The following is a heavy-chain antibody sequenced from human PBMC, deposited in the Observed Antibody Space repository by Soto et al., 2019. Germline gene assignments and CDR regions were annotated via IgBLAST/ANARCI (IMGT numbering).Heavy chain of an antibody. CDR3: ARVRMAGDFDI. Sequence: EVQLVESGGGLVQPGGSLRLSCAASGFTFSSYWMHWVRQAPGKGLVWVSHINNDGSSTSYADPVKGRFTISRDTAKNTLYLQMNSLRAEDTAVYYCARVRMAGDFDIWGQGTMVTVSS. J-gene: IGHJ3*02. D-gene: IGHD6-19*01. CDR1: GFTFSSYW. V-gene: IGHV3-74*01. CDR2: INNDGSST.